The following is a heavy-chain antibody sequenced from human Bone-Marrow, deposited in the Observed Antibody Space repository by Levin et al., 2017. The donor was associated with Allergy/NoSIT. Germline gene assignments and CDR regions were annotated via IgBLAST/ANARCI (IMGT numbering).Heavy chain of an antibody. CDR2: ISTSGNTI. V-gene: IGHV3-48*03. CDR1: GFSFSTSE. J-gene: IGHJ5*02. CDR3: ARESLLGCLDP. D-gene: IGHD3/OR15-3a*01. Sequence: GGSLRLSCAASGFSFSTSEMNWVRQAPGKGLEWISYISTSGNTIYYADSVKGRFTISRDNAKNSLFLQMNSLRVEDTAIYYCARESLLGCLDPWGHGTLVSVSS.